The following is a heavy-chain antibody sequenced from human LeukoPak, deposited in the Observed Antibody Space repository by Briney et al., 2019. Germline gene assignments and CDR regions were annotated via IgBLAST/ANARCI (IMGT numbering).Heavy chain of an antibody. V-gene: IGHV3-7*01. CDR1: GFIFSNCW. J-gene: IGHJ1*01. CDR2: IKTDASEK. Sequence: GGSLRLSCETSGFIFSNCWMTWVREAPGKGPESVANIKTDASEKYYADSVKGRFTISRGNAKMSLYLQMNSLRVEDTAVYYCATYSTRNAREFQSWGQGTLVTVSS. D-gene: IGHD4-11*01. CDR3: ATYSTRNAREFQS.